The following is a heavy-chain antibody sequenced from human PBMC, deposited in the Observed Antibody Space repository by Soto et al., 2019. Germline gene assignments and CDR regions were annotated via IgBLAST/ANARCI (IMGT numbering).Heavy chain of an antibody. CDR1: GFSLSNPRMG. CDR3: ARIQRISMIVVSKPYFDY. V-gene: IGHV2-26*01. Sequence: QVTLKESGPVLVKPTETLTLTCTVSGFSLSNPRMGVSWIRQPPGKALEWLAHIFSNDEKSYSTSLKSRLTISRDPSKRQVVLTMTNMDAVDTATYYCARIQRISMIVVSKPYFDYWGQGALVTVSS. D-gene: IGHD3-22*01. J-gene: IGHJ4*02. CDR2: IFSNDEK.